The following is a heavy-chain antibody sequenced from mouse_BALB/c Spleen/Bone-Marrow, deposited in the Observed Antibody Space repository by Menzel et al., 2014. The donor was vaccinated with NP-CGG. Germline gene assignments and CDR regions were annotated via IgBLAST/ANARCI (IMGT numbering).Heavy chain of an antibody. CDR3: ARQGYYGYSDY. Sequence: EVKLVESGGGLVQPGGSLKLSCAASGFDFRRYWMSWVRQAPGKGLEWIGEINPDSSTINYTPSLKDKFIISRDNAKNTLYLQMRKMRSEDTALYYCARQGYYGYSDYWGQGTTLTVSS. J-gene: IGHJ2*01. CDR1: GFDFRRYW. D-gene: IGHD1-2*01. V-gene: IGHV4-1*02. CDR2: INPDSSTI.